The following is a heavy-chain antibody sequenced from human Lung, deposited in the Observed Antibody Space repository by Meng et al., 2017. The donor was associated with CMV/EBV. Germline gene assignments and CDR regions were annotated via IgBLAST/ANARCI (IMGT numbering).Heavy chain of an antibody. J-gene: IGHJ4*02. D-gene: IGHD2-15*01. Sequence: SLKISXTASGVTFGDYSMNWVRQAPGKGLEWVGFIASKAYGGTTEYAASVKGRFTISRDDSKSLAYLQMNSLKAEDTALYYCTTGYCSGGDCYSFVIDHWGQGTXVTVSS. CDR1: GVTFGDYS. V-gene: IGHV3-49*04. CDR2: IASKAYGGTT. CDR3: TTGYCSGGDCYSFVIDH.